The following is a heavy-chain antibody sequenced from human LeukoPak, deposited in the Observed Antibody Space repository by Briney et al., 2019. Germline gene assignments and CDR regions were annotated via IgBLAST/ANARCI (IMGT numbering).Heavy chain of an antibody. Sequence: ASVTVSCTAPGYTFTSYGISWVRQAPGQGLEWMGWISAYNGNTNYAQKLQGRVTMTTDTSTSTAYMELRSLRSDDTAVYYCASTYCSSTSCYIGGFDYWGQGTLVTVSS. D-gene: IGHD2-2*02. CDR2: ISAYNGNT. CDR1: GYTFTSYG. J-gene: IGHJ4*02. CDR3: ASTYCSSTSCYIGGFDY. V-gene: IGHV1-18*01.